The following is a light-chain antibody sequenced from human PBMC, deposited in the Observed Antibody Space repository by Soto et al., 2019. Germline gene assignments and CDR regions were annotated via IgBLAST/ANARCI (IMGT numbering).Light chain of an antibody. CDR1: QSFRGL. Sequence: EVVLTQSPVTLSLYPGETATLSCRASQSFRGLLAWYQQKPGQAPRLLIYDAYNRATGIPPRFSGSGSGTDFTLTISSLEPEDSAVYYCQQRHMWPISFGQGTRLEIK. CDR2: DAY. J-gene: IGKJ5*01. V-gene: IGKV3-11*01. CDR3: QQRHMWPIS.